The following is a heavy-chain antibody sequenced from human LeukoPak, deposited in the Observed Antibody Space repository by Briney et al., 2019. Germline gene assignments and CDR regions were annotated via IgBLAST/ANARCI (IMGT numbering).Heavy chain of an antibody. CDR3: ASHLGIGESSPFDY. J-gene: IGHJ4*02. V-gene: IGHV3-23*01. Sequence: GSLRLSCAASGFTFSSYAISSVRQAPGQGVEWVSAISGSGGSTYYADSVKGRFTISRDNSKNTLYLQMNSLRAEDTAVYYCASHLGIGESSPFDYWGQGTLVTVSS. CDR2: ISGSGGST. CDR1: GFTFSSYA. D-gene: IGHD3-10*01.